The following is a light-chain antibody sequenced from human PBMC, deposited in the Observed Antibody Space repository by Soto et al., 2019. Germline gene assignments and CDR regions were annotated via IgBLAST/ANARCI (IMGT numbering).Light chain of an antibody. CDR3: QSYDNSLSGSRL. J-gene: IGLJ2*01. CDR2: GNN. CDR1: SSNIGAGYD. V-gene: IGLV1-40*01. Sequence: QSVLTQPPSLSEAPGQSVTISCTGSSSNIGAGYDVHWYQQFPGTAPKLLIYGNNNRPSGVPDRFSGSKSGTSASLAITGLQAEDEADYYCQSYDNSLSGSRLFGGGTKLTVL.